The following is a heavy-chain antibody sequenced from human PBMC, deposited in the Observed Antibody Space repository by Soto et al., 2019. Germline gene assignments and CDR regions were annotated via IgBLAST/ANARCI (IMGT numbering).Heavy chain of an antibody. Sequence: PSETLSLTCAVSGASVSSTKWWSWVRQSPGKGLEWIGETHHSETTNYNPSLKSRVIISVDRSKNQFSLKVRSVTAADTAVYYCARALILTGYYIHDAFHIWGQGTMVTVS. CDR2: THHSETT. CDR3: ARALILTGYYIHDAFHI. D-gene: IGHD3-9*01. V-gene: IGHV4-4*02. CDR1: GASVSSTKW. J-gene: IGHJ3*02.